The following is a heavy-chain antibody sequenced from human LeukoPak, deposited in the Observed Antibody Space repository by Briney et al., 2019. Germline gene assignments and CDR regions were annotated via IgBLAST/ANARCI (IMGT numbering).Heavy chain of an antibody. J-gene: IGHJ6*03. CDR3: ARGGTGAEWELLPGFYYYYMDV. V-gene: IGHV4-61*02. Sequence: SETLSLTCSVSGASINSGLYYWNWIRQPAGKGLEWIGRIFESAKTNYNPSLKSRVTISVDTSKNQFSLKLSSVTAADTAVYYCARGGTGAEWELLPGFYYYYMDVWGKGTTVTVSS. D-gene: IGHD1-26*01. CDR2: IFESAKT. CDR1: GASINSGLYY.